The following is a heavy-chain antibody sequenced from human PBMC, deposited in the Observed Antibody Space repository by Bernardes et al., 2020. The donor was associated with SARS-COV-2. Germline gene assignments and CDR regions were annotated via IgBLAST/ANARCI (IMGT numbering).Heavy chain of an antibody. CDR2: ISAYNGYT. J-gene: IGHJ4*02. CDR3: ASGTGFAILTRLDS. V-gene: IGHV1-18*04. CDR1: GYSSTTYV. Sequence: ASVKVSCKASGYSSTTYVICWVRQAPGQGLEWMGWISAYNGYTYYEEKFQDRVSMNMDSFTSTAYMELTSLRSGDTALYYCASGTGFAILTRLDSWGQGTLVTVSS.